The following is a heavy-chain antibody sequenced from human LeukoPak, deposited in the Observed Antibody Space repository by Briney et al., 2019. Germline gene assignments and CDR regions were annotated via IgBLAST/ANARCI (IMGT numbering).Heavy chain of an antibody. V-gene: IGHV3-20*04. D-gene: IGHD1-14*01. CDR1: GFTFDDYG. Sequence: GGSLRLSCAASGFTFDDYGLSWVRQVPGKGLEWVSGLNWNGASTGYADSVKGRFTISRDNAKNSLYLQMNSLTAEGTAVYYCARAVPGFDYWGQGTLVTVSS. CDR3: ARAVPGFDY. J-gene: IGHJ4*02. CDR2: LNWNGAST.